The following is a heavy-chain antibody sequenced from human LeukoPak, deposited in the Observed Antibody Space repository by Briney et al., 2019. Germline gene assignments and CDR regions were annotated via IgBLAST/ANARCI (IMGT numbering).Heavy chain of an antibody. CDR3: ARVKGGTRFDY. J-gene: IGHJ4*02. CDR1: GFTVSSNY. CDR2: IYSGGST. V-gene: IGHV3-53*01. D-gene: IGHD2-8*01. Sequence: GGSLRLSCAASGFTVSSNYMSWVRQAPGKGLEWVSVIYSGGSTYYADSMKGRFTISRGNSKNTLYLQMNSLRAEDTAVYYCARVKGGTRFDYWGQGTLVTVSS.